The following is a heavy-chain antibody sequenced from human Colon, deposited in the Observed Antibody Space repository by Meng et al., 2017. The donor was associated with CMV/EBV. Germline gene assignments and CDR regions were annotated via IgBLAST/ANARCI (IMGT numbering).Heavy chain of an antibody. V-gene: IGHV3-48*04. Sequence: GESLKISCAASGFTFSSYAMSWVRQAPGKGLEWVSYITTSGSSIHYAASVRGRFTISRDNAQNSLFLHMDSLRAEDTAVYYCARDMDYTSAAYDYWGQGTLVTVSS. CDR1: GFTFSSYA. CDR2: ITTSGSSI. CDR3: ARDMDYTSAAYDY. D-gene: IGHD6-19*01. J-gene: IGHJ4*02.